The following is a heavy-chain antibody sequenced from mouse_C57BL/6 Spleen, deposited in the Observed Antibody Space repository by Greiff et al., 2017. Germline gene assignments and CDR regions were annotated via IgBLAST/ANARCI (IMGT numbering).Heavy chain of an antibody. D-gene: IGHD1-1*01. CDR1: GFNIKDYY. J-gene: IGHJ2*01. CDR2: IDPEDGDT. V-gene: IGHV14-1*01. CDR3: TTNYYGSSHDY. Sequence: EVQLQQSGAELVRPGASVKLSCTASGFNIKDYYMHWVKQSPEQGLEWSGRIDPEDGDTEYAPKFQGKATMTADTSSNTSYLQLSSLTSEDTAVYYCTTNYYGSSHDYWGQGTTLTVAS.